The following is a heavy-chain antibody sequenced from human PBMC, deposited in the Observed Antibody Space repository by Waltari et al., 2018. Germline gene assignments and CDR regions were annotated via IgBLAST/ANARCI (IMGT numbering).Heavy chain of an antibody. Sequence: QVQLVQSGAEVKKPGSSVKVSCKASGGTFSSYAISWVRQAPGQGLEWMGGIIPSFGTANYAQKFQGRGTITTDESTSTAYMELSSLRSEDTTVYYCASHSKPFDYYDSSGYYSDYFDYWGQGTLVTVSS. V-gene: IGHV1-69*05. CDR3: ASHSKPFDYYDSSGYYSDYFDY. J-gene: IGHJ4*02. D-gene: IGHD3-22*01. CDR1: GGTFSSYA. CDR2: IIPSFGTA.